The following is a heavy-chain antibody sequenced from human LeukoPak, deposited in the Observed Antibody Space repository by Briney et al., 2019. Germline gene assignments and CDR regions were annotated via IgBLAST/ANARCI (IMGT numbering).Heavy chain of an antibody. CDR3: ARTSSWYYYYYMDV. CDR1: GYTFTGYY. V-gene: IGHV1-2*02. Sequence: ASVKVSCKASGYTFTGYYMHWVRQAPGQGLEWMGWINPNSGGTNYAQKFQGRVTMTRDTSISRAYMELSRLRSDDTAVYYCARTSSWYYYYYMDVWGKGTTVTVSS. J-gene: IGHJ6*03. CDR2: INPNSGGT.